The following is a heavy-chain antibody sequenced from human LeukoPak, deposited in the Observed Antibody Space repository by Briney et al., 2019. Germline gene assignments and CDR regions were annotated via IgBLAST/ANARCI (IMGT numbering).Heavy chain of an antibody. CDR1: GFTFDDYT. CDR2: ISWDGGST. V-gene: IGHV3-43*01. CDR3: AKDGSPVYGPPEGYYMDV. Sequence: GGSLRLSCAASGFTFDDYTMHWVRQAPGKGLEWVSLISWDGGSTYYADSVKGRFTISRDNSKNSLYLQMNSLRTEDTALYYCAKDGSPVYGPPEGYYMDVWGKGTTVTVSS. J-gene: IGHJ6*03. D-gene: IGHD2/OR15-2a*01.